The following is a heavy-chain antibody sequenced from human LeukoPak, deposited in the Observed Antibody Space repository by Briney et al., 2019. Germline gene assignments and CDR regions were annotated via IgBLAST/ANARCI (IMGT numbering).Heavy chain of an antibody. CDR2: IYSGGST. CDR1: GFTFASYS. J-gene: IGHJ4*02. V-gene: IGHV3-53*01. D-gene: IGHD5-18*01. Sequence: GGSLRLSCAASGFTFASYSMNWVRQAPGKGLEWVSVIYSGGSTYYADSVKGRFTISRDNSKNTLYLQMNSLRAEDTAVYYCARGGYSYGPDYWGQGTLVTVSS. CDR3: ARGGYSYGPDY.